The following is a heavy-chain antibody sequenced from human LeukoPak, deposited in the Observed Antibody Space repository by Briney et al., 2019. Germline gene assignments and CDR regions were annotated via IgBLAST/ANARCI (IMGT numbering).Heavy chain of an antibody. CDR2: IRSKAYGGTT. V-gene: IGHV3-49*03. CDR1: GFTFGDYA. CDR3: TRGGLRLLWFGESNDAFDI. J-gene: IGHJ3*02. Sequence: GGSLRLSCTASGFTFGDYAMSWFRQAPGKGLEWVGFIRSKAYGGTTEYAASVKGRFTISRDDSKSIAYLQMNSLKTEDTAVYYCTRGGLRLLWFGESNDAFDIWGQGTMVTVSS. D-gene: IGHD3-10*01.